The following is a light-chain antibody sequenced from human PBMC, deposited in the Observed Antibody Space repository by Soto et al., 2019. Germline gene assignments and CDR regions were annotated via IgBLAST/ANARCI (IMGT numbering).Light chain of an antibody. CDR2: EVS. CDR1: SGDIGDYNY. V-gene: IGLV2-14*01. J-gene: IGLJ1*01. Sequence: SVLNRRAAADGSSRQSINLYSTGTSGDIGDYNYVSWYQQYPDKAPKLIIFEVSERPSGISSRFSGSKSGNTASLTISGLRTEDEADYYCSSYRRTNSFVFGTGTKVTVL. CDR3: SSYRRTNSFV.